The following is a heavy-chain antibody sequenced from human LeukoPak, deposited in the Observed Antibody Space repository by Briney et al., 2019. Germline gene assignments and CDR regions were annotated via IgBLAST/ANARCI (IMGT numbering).Heavy chain of an antibody. CDR1: GYTFTSYG. Sequence: ASVKVSCKASGYTFTSYGISWVRQAPGQGLEWMGWISAYNGNTNYAQKLQGRVTMTTDTSTSTAYMELRSLRSDDTAVYYCARGRPKNLWFGDLPDHDYWGQGTLVTVSS. V-gene: IGHV1-18*01. CDR3: ARGRPKNLWFGDLPDHDY. CDR2: ISAYNGNT. D-gene: IGHD3-10*01. J-gene: IGHJ4*02.